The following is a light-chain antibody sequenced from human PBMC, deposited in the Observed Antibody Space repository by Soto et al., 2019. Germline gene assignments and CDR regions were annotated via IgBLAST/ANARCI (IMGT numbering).Light chain of an antibody. CDR1: QSVSSD. V-gene: IGKV3-15*01. CDR3: QQYNNWPLT. J-gene: IGKJ4*01. Sequence: EIVMTQSPATLSVSPGERATLSCRASQSVSSDLVWYQQKPGQAPRLLIYGASTRATGIPVRFSGSGSGTEITLTISSLQSEDFAVYYCQQYNNWPLTFGGGTKVDIK. CDR2: GAS.